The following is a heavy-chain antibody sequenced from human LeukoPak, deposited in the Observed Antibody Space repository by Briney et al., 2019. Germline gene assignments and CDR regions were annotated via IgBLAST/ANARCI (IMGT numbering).Heavy chain of an antibody. V-gene: IGHV3-30*18. D-gene: IGHD6-6*01. CDR3: AKCQTFSIAARHYMDV. J-gene: IGHJ6*03. CDR2: ISYDGSNK. CDR1: GFTFSHYA. Sequence: PGGSLRLSCAASGFTFSHYALSWVRQAPGKGLEWVAVISYDGSNKYYADSVKGRFTISRDNSKNTLYLQMNSLRAEDTAVYYCAKCQTFSIAARHYMDVWGKGTMVTVSS.